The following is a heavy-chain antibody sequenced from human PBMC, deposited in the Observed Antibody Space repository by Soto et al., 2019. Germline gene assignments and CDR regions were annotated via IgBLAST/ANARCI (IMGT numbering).Heavy chain of an antibody. J-gene: IGHJ5*02. CDR2: IYYSGST. CDR3: ASQRFLEGYNWFDP. V-gene: IGHV4-59*08. Sequence: SETLSLTCTVSGGSISSYYWSWIRQPPGKGLEWIGYIYYSGSTNYNPSLKSRVTISVDTSKNQFSLKLSSVTAADTAVYYCASQRFLEGYNWFDPWGQGTLVTVSS. D-gene: IGHD3-3*01. CDR1: GGSISSYY.